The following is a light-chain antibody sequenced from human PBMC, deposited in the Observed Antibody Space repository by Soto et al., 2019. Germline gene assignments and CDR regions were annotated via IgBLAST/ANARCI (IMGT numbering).Light chain of an antibody. J-gene: IGKJ1*01. V-gene: IGKV3-20*01. CDR3: QHYGGSGT. Sequence: EMVSRRSASARRGSPGERASLSCMARQSVSSSYLAWYQQKPGQAPRHHTYGASSRATGLPDRFSSSGAGTDCTLTTSNLQPQAYALYYCQHYGGSGTLGPGTKV. CDR1: QSVSSSY. CDR2: GAS.